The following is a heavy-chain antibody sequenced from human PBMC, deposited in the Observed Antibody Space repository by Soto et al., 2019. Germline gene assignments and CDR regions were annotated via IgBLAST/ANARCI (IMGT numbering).Heavy chain of an antibody. Sequence: EVQLVESGGGLIQPGGSLRLSCEASGFTFSSYWMSWVRQAPGKGLEWVANIKQDGSEKNYVDSVKGRFTISRDNAKNSLYLQMSSLRAGDTAVYYCARNSGYDSTGYWGQGTLVTVSS. V-gene: IGHV3-7*01. J-gene: IGHJ4*02. CDR1: GFTFSSYW. D-gene: IGHD5-12*01. CDR2: IKQDGSEK. CDR3: ARNSGYDSTGY.